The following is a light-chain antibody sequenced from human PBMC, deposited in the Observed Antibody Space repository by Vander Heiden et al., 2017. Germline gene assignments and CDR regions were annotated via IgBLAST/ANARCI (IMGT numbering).Light chain of an antibody. CDR3: QQYYEQPLT. CDR2: ATS. V-gene: IGKV1-8*01. CDR1: QPVSTY. Sequence: AIRMTQSPSSLSASTGDRVIITCRASQPVSTYLAWYQQKPGKAPKLLIYATSTLQNGVPSRFAGSGSGTEFNLTINCLQSDDRASYHCQQYYEQPLTFGGGTRVEIK. J-gene: IGKJ4*01.